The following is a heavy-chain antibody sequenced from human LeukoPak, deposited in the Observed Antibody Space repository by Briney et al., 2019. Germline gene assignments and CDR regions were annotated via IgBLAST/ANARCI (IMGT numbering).Heavy chain of an antibody. V-gene: IGHV1-69*04. Sequence: ASVKVSCKASGGTFSSYAISWVRQAPGQGLEWMGRIIPILGIANYAQKFQGRVTITADKSTSTAYMELSSLRSEDTAVYYCASATYYYGSGSPDWGQGTLVIVSS. CDR1: GGTFSSYA. CDR2: IIPILGIA. D-gene: IGHD3-10*01. CDR3: ASATYYYGSGSPD. J-gene: IGHJ4*02.